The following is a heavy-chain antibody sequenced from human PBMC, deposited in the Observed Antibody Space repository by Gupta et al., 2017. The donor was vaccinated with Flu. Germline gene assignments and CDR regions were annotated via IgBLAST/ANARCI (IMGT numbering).Heavy chain of an antibody. J-gene: IGHJ4*02. V-gene: IGHV3-49*03. Sequence: EVQLVESGGGLVQPGRSLRLSCTASGFTFGDYAMSWFRQAPGKGLEWVGFIRSKAYGGTTEYAASVKGRFTISRDDFKSIAYLQMNSLKTEDTAVYYCTRGDCGGDCFPPGGGYFDYWGQGTLVTVSS. CDR3: TRGDCGGDCFPPGGGYFDY. D-gene: IGHD2-21*02. CDR1: GFTFGDYA. CDR2: IRSKAYGGTT.